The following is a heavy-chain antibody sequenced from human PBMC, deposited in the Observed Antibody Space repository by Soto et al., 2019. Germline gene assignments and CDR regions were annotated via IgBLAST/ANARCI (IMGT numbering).Heavy chain of an antibody. CDR1: GFTFSSYG. D-gene: IGHD6-19*01. V-gene: IGHV3-30*18. CDR2: ISYDGSNK. J-gene: IGHJ4*02. CDR3: AKWSSSSGWYYFDY. Sequence: GGSLRLSCAASGFTFSSYGMHWVRQAPGKGLEWVAVISYDGSNKYYADSVKGRFTISRDNSKNTLYLQMNSLRAEDTAVYYCAKWSSSSGWYYFDYWGQGT.